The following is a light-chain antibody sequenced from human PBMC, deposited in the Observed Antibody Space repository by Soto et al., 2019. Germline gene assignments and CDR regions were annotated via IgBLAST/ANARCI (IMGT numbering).Light chain of an antibody. CDR1: QTVGTN. Sequence: EVVLTQSPATLSVSPGERATLSCRASQTVGTNLAWYQQRPGQAPRLHIYGASTRATGIPARFSGGGSGPEFTLTISSLHSDDFAVYYCQQYNKWPLFTFGPGTRVDNK. CDR2: GAS. CDR3: QQYNKWPLFT. V-gene: IGKV3-15*01. J-gene: IGKJ3*01.